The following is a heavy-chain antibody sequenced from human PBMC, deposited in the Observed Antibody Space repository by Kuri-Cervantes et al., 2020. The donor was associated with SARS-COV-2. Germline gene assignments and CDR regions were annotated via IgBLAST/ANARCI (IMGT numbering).Heavy chain of an antibody. Sequence: GESLKISCKGSGYSFTSYWISWVRQMPGKGLEWVGRIDPSDSYTNYSPSFQGHVTISADKSISTAYLQWSSLKASDTAMYYCASTLEYCSGGSCYGMDVWGQGTTVTVSS. D-gene: IGHD2-15*01. J-gene: IGHJ6*02. V-gene: IGHV5-10-1*01. CDR3: ASTLEYCSGGSCYGMDV. CDR2: IDPSDSYT. CDR1: GYSFTSYW.